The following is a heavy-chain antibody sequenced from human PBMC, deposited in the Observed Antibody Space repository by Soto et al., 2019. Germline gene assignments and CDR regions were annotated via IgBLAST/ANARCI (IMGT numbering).Heavy chain of an antibody. V-gene: IGHV5-51*01. J-gene: IGHJ4*02. D-gene: IGHD3-16*01. CDR1: GYRFSSSW. CDR3: TKGATSLFDS. CDR2: VYPSDSDV. Sequence: GESLKISCQGTGYRFSSSWIGWVRQKPGKGLEGLGNVYPSDSDVRYSPAFEGQVTISADNSLNTAYFQLLNLKASDTAIYNCTKGATSLFDSWAQGTRVTVSS.